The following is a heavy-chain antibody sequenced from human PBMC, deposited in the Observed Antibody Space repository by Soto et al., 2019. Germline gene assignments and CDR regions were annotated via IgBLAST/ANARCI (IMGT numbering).Heavy chain of an antibody. CDR1: GFTFGAYD. D-gene: IGHD3-16*01. CDR3: ARGKCLGENGMDV. J-gene: IGHJ6*02. V-gene: IGHV3-30*04. Sequence: QEQLVESGGGVVQPGGSLRLSCAASGFTFGAYDMHWVRQAPGKGLEWGAAVSHDGRNEYYADSVKGRFTISRDNSKDTLYLQMNSLRPEDTAVHSGARGKCLGENGMDVWGQGNTVTVSS. CDR2: VSHDGRNE.